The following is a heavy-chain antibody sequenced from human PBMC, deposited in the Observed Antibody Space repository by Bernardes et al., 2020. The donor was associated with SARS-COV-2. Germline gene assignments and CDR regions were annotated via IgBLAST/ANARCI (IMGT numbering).Heavy chain of an antibody. CDR2: IWYDGSNK. D-gene: IGHD1-20*01. V-gene: IGHV3-33*01. CDR1: GFTFSSYG. Sequence: GGSLRLSCAASGFTFSSYGMHWVRQAPGKGLEWVAVIWYDGSNKYYADSVKGRFTISRDNSKNTLYLQMNSLRAEDTAVYYCAREPTSPYKSSFDYWGQGTLVTVSS. J-gene: IGHJ4*02. CDR3: AREPTSPYKSSFDY.